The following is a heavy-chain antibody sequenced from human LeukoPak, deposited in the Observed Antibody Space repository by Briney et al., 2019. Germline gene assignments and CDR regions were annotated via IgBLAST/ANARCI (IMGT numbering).Heavy chain of an antibody. J-gene: IGHJ4*02. Sequence: GGSLRLSCGASGFTFSWYWMSWVRQTPGKGLEWVALISSDGSKNIYADSVKGRFTISRDNSKNTVYLQMNSLRAEDTAVYYCVKGLVQTTMSYSVDYWGQGALVTVSS. V-gene: IGHV3-30*18. CDR1: GFTFSWYW. CDR2: ISSDGSKN. D-gene: IGHD1-1*01. CDR3: VKGLVQTTMSYSVDY.